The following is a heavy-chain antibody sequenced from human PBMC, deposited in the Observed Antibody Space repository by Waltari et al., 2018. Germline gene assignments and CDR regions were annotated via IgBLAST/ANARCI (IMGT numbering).Heavy chain of an antibody. CDR1: GYTFPGDY. Sequence: QVQLAQSGTEVKKPGASVTVACEASGYTFPGDYMPLVLQAPGQGPEWMGWNNPNSGGTNYAQKFQGRVTMTRDTSISTAYMELSRLRSDDTAVYYCARGEMATYFDYWGQGTLVTVSS. CDR2: NNPNSGGT. CDR3: ARGEMATYFDY. J-gene: IGHJ4*02. D-gene: IGHD3-16*01. V-gene: IGHV1-2*02.